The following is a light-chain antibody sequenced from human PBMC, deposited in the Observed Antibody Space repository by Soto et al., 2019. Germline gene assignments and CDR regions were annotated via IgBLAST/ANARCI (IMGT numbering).Light chain of an antibody. Sequence: EIVLTQSPVTLSLSPGERATLSGRASQSLSSSYFAWYQQKPGQAPRLLIHGASTRATGISARFSGSGSGTEFTLTISSLQSEDFAVYYCQQYNDSPTFGQGTKVDI. CDR3: QQYNDSPT. CDR2: GAS. V-gene: IGKV3D-15*01. J-gene: IGKJ1*01. CDR1: QSLSSSY.